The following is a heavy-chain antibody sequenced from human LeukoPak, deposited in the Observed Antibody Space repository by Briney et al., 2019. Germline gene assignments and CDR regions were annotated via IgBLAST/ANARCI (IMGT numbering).Heavy chain of an antibody. CDR3: AKDEGGRGLNH. Sequence: PGGSLRLSCAASGFTFSTYGMHWVRQAPGKGLEWVAVISYDGSNKYYADSVKGRFTISRDNSKNTLDLQMNSLRAEDTAVYYCAKDEGGRGLNHWGQGTLVTVSA. D-gene: IGHD2-21*01. CDR2: ISYDGSNK. CDR1: GFTFSTYG. J-gene: IGHJ4*02. V-gene: IGHV3-30*18.